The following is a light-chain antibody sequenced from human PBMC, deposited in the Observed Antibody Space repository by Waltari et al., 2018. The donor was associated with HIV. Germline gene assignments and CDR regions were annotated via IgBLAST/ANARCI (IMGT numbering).Light chain of an antibody. Sequence: SALTQPASVSGSPGQSITISCTRPSSDVRSYNLFSWYHQHPGKAPKLMIYEVSTRPSGVSNRFSGSKSGNTASLTISGLQAEDEADYYCCSYAGSNTWVFGRGTKLTVL. J-gene: IGLJ3*02. CDR2: EVS. CDR1: SSDVRSYNL. V-gene: IGLV2-23*02. CDR3: CSYAGSNTWV.